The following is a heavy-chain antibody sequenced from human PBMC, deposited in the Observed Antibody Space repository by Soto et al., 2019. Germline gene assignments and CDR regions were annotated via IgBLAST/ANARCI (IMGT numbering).Heavy chain of an antibody. J-gene: IGHJ5*02. Sequence: GGSLGLSCTASGFPFSNAWMTWVRQAPGKGLEWVGRIKSKTDGGTTDYAAPVKGRFTISRDDSKNTMYLQMNSLKTEDTAVYYCTIPRGPMIRPWGQGTLVTVSS. V-gene: IGHV3-15*01. CDR3: TIPRGPMIRP. CDR1: GFPFSNAW. CDR2: IKSKTDGGTT. D-gene: IGHD3-22*01.